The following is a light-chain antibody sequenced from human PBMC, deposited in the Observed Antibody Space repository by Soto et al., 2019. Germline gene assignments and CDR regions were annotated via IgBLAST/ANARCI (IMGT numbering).Light chain of an antibody. J-gene: IGKJ1*01. Sequence: EIVLTQSPGTLSLSPGERATLSCRASQRVSSIYLAWYQHKPGQAPRLLIYGASSRATGIPDRFSGSGSGTDFTLTISRLEPEDFAVYYCQQYGSSSLTFGRGTTVEI. V-gene: IGKV3-20*01. CDR1: QRVSSIY. CDR2: GAS. CDR3: QQYGSSSLT.